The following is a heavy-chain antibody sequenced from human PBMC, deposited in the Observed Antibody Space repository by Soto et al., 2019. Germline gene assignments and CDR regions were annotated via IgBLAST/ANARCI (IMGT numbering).Heavy chain of an antibody. CDR3: AKDRAVRGVINVRHAWFDP. CDR2: ISGSGGST. Sequence: GGSLRLSCAASGFTFSSYAMSWVRQAPGKGLEWVSAISGSGGSTYYADSVKGRFTISRDNSKNTLYLQMNSLRAEDTAVYYCAKDRAVRGVINVRHAWFDPWGQGTLVTVSS. D-gene: IGHD3-10*01. V-gene: IGHV3-23*01. J-gene: IGHJ5*02. CDR1: GFTFSSYA.